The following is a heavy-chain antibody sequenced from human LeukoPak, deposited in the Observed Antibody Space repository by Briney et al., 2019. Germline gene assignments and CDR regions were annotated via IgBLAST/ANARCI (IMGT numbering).Heavy chain of an antibody. D-gene: IGHD2-2*02. CDR3: ARDPCSSTSCYTRGDIRNWFDP. J-gene: IGHJ5*02. V-gene: IGHV1-69*13. CDR1: GGTFSSYA. CDR2: IIPIFGTA. Sequence: SVKVSCKASGGTFSSYAISWVRQAPGQGLEWMGGIIPIFGTANYAQKFQGRVTITADESTSTAYMELSSLRSEDTAVYYCARDPCSSTSCYTRGDIRNWFDPWGQGTLVTVSS.